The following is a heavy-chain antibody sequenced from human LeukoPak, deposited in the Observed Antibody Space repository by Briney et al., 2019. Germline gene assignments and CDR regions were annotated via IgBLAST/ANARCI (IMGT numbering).Heavy chain of an antibody. J-gene: IGHJ4*02. Sequence: PSETLSLTCAVYGGSFSTYYWTWIRQPPGKGLEWVGEINHIGSTNYNPSLKSRVTISVDTSKNQFSLKLSSVTAADTAVYYCARASDSSGWYETHFDYWGQGTLVTVSS. CDR3: ARASDSSGWYETHFDY. CDR1: GGSFSTYY. V-gene: IGHV4-34*01. CDR2: INHIGST. D-gene: IGHD6-19*01.